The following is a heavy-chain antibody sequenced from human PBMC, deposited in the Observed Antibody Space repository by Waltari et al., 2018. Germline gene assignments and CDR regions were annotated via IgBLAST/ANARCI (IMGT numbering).Heavy chain of an antibody. D-gene: IGHD7-27*01. Sequence: EVQLVDSGGGLVQPGGSLSLSCAASGFTFSGNWMSWVRQAPGRGLEWLANIRPDGSQQYYVDSVRGRFSISRDNAKNSLYLQLNSLRAEDTAIYYCARDFNWGWDFWGQGTLVTVSS. V-gene: IGHV3-7*03. CDR3: ARDFNWGWDF. CDR2: IRPDGSQQ. CDR1: GFTFSGNW. J-gene: IGHJ4*02.